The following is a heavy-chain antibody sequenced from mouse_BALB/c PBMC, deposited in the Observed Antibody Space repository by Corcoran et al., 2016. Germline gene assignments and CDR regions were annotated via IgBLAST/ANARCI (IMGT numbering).Heavy chain of an antibody. J-gene: IGHJ4*01. CDR3: ARITTVVDYYAMDY. Sequence: QVTLKESGPGILQPSQTLSLTCSFSGFSLSTSGMGVGWIRQPSGKGLEWLAHIWWDDDKRYNPALKSRLTITKDTSSNQVFLKLASVDTSDTATYYCARITTVVDYYAMDYGGQGTSVTVSS. D-gene: IGHD1-1*01. CDR1: GFSLSTSGMG. CDR2: IWWDDDK. V-gene: IGHV8-8*01.